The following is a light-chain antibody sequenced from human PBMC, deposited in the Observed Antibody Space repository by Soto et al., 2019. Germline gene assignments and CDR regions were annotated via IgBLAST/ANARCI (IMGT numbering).Light chain of an antibody. J-gene: IGLJ2*01. CDR2: EVS. Sequence: QSALTQPAAVSGSPGQSITIASTGTSSDIGAHIYVSWYQQHPGKSPKLLIHEVSNRPSGVSNRFPGSKSGNTASLNISGLHAEDAADYYCSSYPSTSRVFAGGTKVTVL. CDR1: SSDIGAHIY. CDR3: SSYPSTSRV. V-gene: IGLV2-14*01.